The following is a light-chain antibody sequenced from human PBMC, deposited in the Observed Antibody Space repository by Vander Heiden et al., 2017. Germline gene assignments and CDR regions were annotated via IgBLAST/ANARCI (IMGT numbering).Light chain of an antibody. J-gene: IGKJ4*01. CDR3: QQSYSMPLT. CDR1: QSIANY. CDR2: AAS. V-gene: IGKV1-39*01. Sequence: DIQMTQSPSSLPASVGDRVTITCRASQSIANYLNWYQQKPGKAPKLLIYAASSLQSGVPSRFSGSGSGTDFTLTITSLQPEDFATYYCQQSYSMPLTFGGGTKVEIK.